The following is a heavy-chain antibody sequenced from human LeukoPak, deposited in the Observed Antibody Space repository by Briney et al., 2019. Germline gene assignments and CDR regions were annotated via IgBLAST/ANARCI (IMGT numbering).Heavy chain of an antibody. J-gene: IGHJ4*02. Sequence: PSETLSLTCTLSGDSIGGYYWSWVRQPPGKGLEWVGYVSYSGSTNYNPSLRSRGTISLDTSKNQFSLILSSVTAADTAVYHCAGASGGWRFDYWAREPWSPSPQ. V-gene: IGHV4-59*01. D-gene: IGHD6-19*01. CDR3: AGASGGWRFDY. CDR2: VSYSGST. CDR1: GDSIGGYY.